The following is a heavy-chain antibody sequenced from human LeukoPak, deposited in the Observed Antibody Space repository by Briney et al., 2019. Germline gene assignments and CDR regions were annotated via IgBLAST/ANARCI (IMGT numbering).Heavy chain of an antibody. J-gene: IGHJ4*02. CDR3: AKGQYYYASGRAPFES. D-gene: IGHD3-10*01. CDR1: GFTFSSYA. V-gene: IGHV3-23*01. Sequence: GGSLRLSCAASGFTFSSYAMTWVRQAPGKGLEWVSTISTSGATTYYADSVKGRFTISRDNSKNTLYLQLNSLRADDTAIYYCAKGQYYYASGRAPFESWGQGTLVTVSS. CDR2: ISTSGATT.